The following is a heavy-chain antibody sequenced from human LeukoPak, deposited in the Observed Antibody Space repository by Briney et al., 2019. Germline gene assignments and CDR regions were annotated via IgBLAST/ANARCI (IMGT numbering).Heavy chain of an antibody. CDR3: ARAGIPLGYYYYYMDV. Sequence: GASVKVSCKASGYTFTSYGISWVRQAPGQGLEWMGWISAYNGNTNYAQKLQGRVTMTTDTSTSTAYMELRSLRSDDTAVYYCARAGIPLGYYYYYMDVWGKGTTVTVSS. CDR2: ISAYNGNT. V-gene: IGHV1-18*01. CDR1: GYTFTSYG. J-gene: IGHJ6*03.